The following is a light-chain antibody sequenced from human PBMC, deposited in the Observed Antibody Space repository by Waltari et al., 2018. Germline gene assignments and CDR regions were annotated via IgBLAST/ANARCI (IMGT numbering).Light chain of an antibody. CDR2: YAS. V-gene: IGKV3-15*01. Sequence: EIVMTQSPATLSVSPGARATLSCRASQNVNTNLAWYQNKPGLAPRPLIYYASTRATGIPARFSGSGSGTEFTLTISSLQSEDFAVYFCQQHNDWPLTFGGGTKVEIK. CDR3: QQHNDWPLT. CDR1: QNVNTN. J-gene: IGKJ4*01.